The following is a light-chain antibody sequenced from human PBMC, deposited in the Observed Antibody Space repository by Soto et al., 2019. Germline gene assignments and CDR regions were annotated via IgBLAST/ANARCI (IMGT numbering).Light chain of an antibody. CDR3: QQQEA. J-gene: IGKJ5*01. CDR1: QSVSSY. Sequence: EIGLTQSPATLSSSPGERATLSCRASQSVSSYLAWYQQKPGQSPRLLIYDASNRATGIPARFSGSGSGTDFTLTISSLEPEDFAVYYCQQQEAFGQGTRLEIK. CDR2: DAS. V-gene: IGKV3-11*01.